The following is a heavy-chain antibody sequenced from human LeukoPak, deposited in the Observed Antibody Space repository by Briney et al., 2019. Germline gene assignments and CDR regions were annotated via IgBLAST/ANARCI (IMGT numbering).Heavy chain of an antibody. CDR3: ARETRVFGSSGWNGDAFDI. CDR2: ISAGGSNT. Sequence: GGSLRLSCTASGFTFRSYGMNWIRQAPGKGLEWISSISAGGSNTKYADSVKGRFTISRDNSKNTLFLQMNSLRAEDTAVYYCARETRVFGSSGWNGDAFDIWGQGTMVTVSS. CDR1: GFTFRSYG. D-gene: IGHD6-19*01. J-gene: IGHJ3*02. V-gene: IGHV3-21*01.